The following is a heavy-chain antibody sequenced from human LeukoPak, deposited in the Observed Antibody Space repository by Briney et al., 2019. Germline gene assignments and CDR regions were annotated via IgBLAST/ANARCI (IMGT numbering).Heavy chain of an antibody. CDR3: ARFPGRNDY. V-gene: IGHV4-59*01. CDR2: IYYSGST. CDR1: GGSISSYY. Sequence: SETLSLTCTVSGGSISSYYWSRIRQPPGKGLEWIGYIYYSGSTNYNPSLKSRVTISVDTSKNQFSLKLSSVTAADTAVYYCARFPGRNDYWGQGTLVTVSS. D-gene: IGHD3-3*01. J-gene: IGHJ4*02.